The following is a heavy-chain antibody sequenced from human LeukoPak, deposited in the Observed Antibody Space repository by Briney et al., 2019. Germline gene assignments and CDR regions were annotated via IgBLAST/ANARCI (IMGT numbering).Heavy chain of an antibody. CDR1: GFTFSSYS. CDR3: ARDGGYSGYDADC. J-gene: IGHJ4*02. CDR2: ISSSSSYI. Sequence: GGSLRLSCAASGFTFSSYSMNWVRQAPGKGLEWVSSISSSSSYIYYADSVKGRFTISRDNAKNSLYLQMNSLRAEDTAVYYCARDGGYSGYDADCWGQGTLVTVSS. V-gene: IGHV3-21*01. D-gene: IGHD5-12*01.